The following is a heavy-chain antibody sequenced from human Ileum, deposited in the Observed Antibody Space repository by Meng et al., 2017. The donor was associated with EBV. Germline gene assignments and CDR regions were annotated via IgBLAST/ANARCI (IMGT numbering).Heavy chain of an antibody. CDR3: ARRRGGSGRDC. D-gene: IGHD3-10*01. V-gene: IGHV4-39*01. CDR1: GGSISSSNYY. CDR2: IYHSGST. J-gene: IGHJ4*02. Sequence: QLQLQESGPGLVKPSETLSLTCTVSGGSISSSNYYWDWIRQPPGKGLEWIGAIYHSGSTSYNPSLQSRVTMFVDTSKNQFSLMLTSVTATDTAVYYCARRRGGSGRDCWGQGPLVTVAS.